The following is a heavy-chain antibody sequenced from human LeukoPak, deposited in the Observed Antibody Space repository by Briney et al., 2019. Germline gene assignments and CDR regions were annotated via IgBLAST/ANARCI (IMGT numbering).Heavy chain of an antibody. CDR3: ARVLELGYCSGGSCGGNAFDI. CDR2: IYYSGST. CDR1: GGSISSYY. J-gene: IGHJ3*02. D-gene: IGHD2-15*01. V-gene: IGHV4-59*12. Sequence: SETLSLTCTVSGGSISSYYWSWIRQPPGKGLEWIGYIYYSGSTNYNPSLKSRVTISVDTSKNQFSLKLNSVTAADTAVYYCARVLELGYCSGGSCGGNAFDIWGQGTMVTVSS.